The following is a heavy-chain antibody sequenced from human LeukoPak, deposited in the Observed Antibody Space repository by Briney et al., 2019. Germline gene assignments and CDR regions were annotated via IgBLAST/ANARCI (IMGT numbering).Heavy chain of an antibody. J-gene: IGHJ4*02. CDR3: ARVAVVVADPFDY. V-gene: IGHV4-39*07. Sequence: SETLSLTCSVSGGSFSSSSYYWGWLRQSPGKGLEWIGSIYYSGSTYYNPSLQSRVTISVGTSKNQFSLKLTSVTAADTAVYYCARVAVVVADPFDYWGQGTLVTVSA. D-gene: IGHD6-19*01. CDR2: IYYSGST. CDR1: GGSFSSSSYY.